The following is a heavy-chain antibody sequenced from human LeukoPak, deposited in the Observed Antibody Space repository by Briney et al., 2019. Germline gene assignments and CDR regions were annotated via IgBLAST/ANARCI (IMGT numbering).Heavy chain of an antibody. J-gene: IGHJ3*02. V-gene: IGHV1-2*02. CDR1: GYTFTGYY. Sequence: ASVKVSCKASGYTFTGYYIHWVRQAPGQGLEWMGSINPNSGVTNYAQKFQGRVIMTRDTSISTGYMEVSRLRSDDTAVYYCARDHSSSYYDSSGYYSGAFDIWGQGTMVTVSS. D-gene: IGHD3-22*01. CDR2: INPNSGVT. CDR3: ARDHSSSYYDSSGYYSGAFDI.